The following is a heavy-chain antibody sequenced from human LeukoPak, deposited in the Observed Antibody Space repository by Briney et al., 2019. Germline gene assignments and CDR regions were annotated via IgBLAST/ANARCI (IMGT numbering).Heavy chain of an antibody. CDR3: ARDFEGWFSSSLEY. CDR2: ISANNGNT. Sequence: ASVKVSCKASGYTFTRFGISWVRQAPGQGLEWLGWISANNGNTNYAQKLQGRVTMSTDTSRSTAYMELRSLRFDDTAVYYCARDFEGWFSSSLEYWGQGTLVTVSS. J-gene: IGHJ4*02. V-gene: IGHV1-18*01. CDR1: GYTFTRFG. D-gene: IGHD6-19*01.